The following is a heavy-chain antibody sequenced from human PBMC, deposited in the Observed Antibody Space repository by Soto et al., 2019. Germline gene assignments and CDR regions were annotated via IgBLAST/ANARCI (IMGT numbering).Heavy chain of an antibody. CDR2: IYYSGST. D-gene: IGHD4-17*01. V-gene: IGHV4-61*01. Sequence: PSETLSLTCTVSGGSVSSGSYYWSWIRQPPGKGLEWIGYIYYSGSTNYNPSLKSRVTISVDTSKNQFSLKLSSVTAADTAVYYCARGWHDYGDYIDYWGQGTLVTVSS. CDR3: ARGWHDYGDYIDY. J-gene: IGHJ4*02. CDR1: GGSVSSGSYY.